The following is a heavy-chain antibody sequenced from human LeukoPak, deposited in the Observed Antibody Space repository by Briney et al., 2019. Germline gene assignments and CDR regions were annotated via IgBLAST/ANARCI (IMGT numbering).Heavy chain of an antibody. V-gene: IGHV4-59*01. CDR2: IYYSGGT. CDR3: VRGGWSLDP. J-gene: IGHJ5*02. CDR1: GGAIGNNY. D-gene: IGHD2-15*01. Sequence: SETLSLTCTVSGGAIGNNYWSWIRQPPGKGLEWIGYIYYSGGTNYKPSLKSRVTMSVDTSKNQISLKLSSVTAADTAVYYCVRGGWSLDPWGQGTLVTVSS.